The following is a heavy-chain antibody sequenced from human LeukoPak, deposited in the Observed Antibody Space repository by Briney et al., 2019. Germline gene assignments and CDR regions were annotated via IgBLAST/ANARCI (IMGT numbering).Heavy chain of an antibody. Sequence: GGSLRLSCAASGFTFSSYWMHWVRQAPGKGLVGVSRINTDGSSTSYADSVKGRFTISRDNAKNTLYLQMNSLRAEDTAVYYCARVFYCSGGSCYSGPFDYWGQGTLVTVSS. J-gene: IGHJ4*02. D-gene: IGHD2-15*01. CDR3: ARVFYCSGGSCYSGPFDY. CDR2: INTDGSST. V-gene: IGHV3-74*01. CDR1: GFTFSSYW.